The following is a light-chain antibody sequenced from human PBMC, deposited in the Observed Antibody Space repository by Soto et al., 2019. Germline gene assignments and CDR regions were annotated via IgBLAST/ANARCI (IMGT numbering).Light chain of an antibody. CDR2: EGS. J-gene: IGLJ1*01. Sequence: QSALAQPASVSGSPGQSITISCTGTSSDVGNYNLVSWYQQHPGKAPKLMIYEGSKRPSGVSNRFSASKSGNTASLTISGLQAEDEVDYYCCSYAGSSTYYVFGTGTKVTVL. V-gene: IGLV2-23*01. CDR3: CSYAGSSTYYV. CDR1: SSDVGNYNL.